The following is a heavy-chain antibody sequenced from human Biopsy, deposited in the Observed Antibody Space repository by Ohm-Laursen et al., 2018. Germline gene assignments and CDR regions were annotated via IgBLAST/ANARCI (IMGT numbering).Heavy chain of an antibody. Sequence: SSVKVSCKPSGGSFSSYAISWVRQAPGHGLEWMGGIIPFFGIPNYAQMFQGRVTITADTSTSTAYMELSSLRSDDTAVYYCARGRRLPAAISSYYYAMDVWGQGTTVTVSS. D-gene: IGHD2-2*01. J-gene: IGHJ6*02. CDR2: IIPFFGIP. V-gene: IGHV1-69*17. CDR1: GGSFSSYA. CDR3: ARGRRLPAAISSYYYAMDV.